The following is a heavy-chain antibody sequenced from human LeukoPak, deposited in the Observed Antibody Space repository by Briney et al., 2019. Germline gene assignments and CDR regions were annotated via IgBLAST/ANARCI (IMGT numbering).Heavy chain of an antibody. D-gene: IGHD3-22*01. CDR2: IYYSGST. V-gene: IGHV4-59*08. CDR1: GGSISPYY. J-gene: IGHJ4*02. Sequence: PSETLSLTCTVSGGSISPYYWSWVRQPPGKGMEWIGYIYYSGSTNYNPSLKSRVTISVDTSKNQFSLKLSSVTAADTAVYYCARHGGDYYDSSGYSVTMYYFDYWGQGTLVTVSS. CDR3: ARHGGDYYDSSGYSVTMYYFDY.